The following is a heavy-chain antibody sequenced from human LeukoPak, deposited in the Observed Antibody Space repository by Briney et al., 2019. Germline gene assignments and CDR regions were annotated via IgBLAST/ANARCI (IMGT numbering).Heavy chain of an antibody. CDR1: GYTFTSYG. Sequence: ASVKVSCKASGYTFTSYGISWVRQAPGQGLEWMGWISAYNGNTNYAQKLQGRVTTTTDTSTSTAYMELRSLRSDDTAVYYCARDQEYYDSSGYYVYYYYYGMDVWGQGTTVTVSS. J-gene: IGHJ6*02. CDR3: ARDQEYYDSSGYYVYYYYYGMDV. CDR2: ISAYNGNT. V-gene: IGHV1-18*01. D-gene: IGHD3-22*01.